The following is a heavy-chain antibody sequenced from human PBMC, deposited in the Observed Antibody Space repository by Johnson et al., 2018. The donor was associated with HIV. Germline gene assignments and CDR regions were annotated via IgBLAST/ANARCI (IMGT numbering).Heavy chain of an antibody. J-gene: IGHJ3*02. CDR1: GFTFSSYG. V-gene: IGHV3-33*01. D-gene: IGHD3-3*01. Sequence: QVQLVESGGGVVQPGRSLRLSCAASGFTFSSYGMHWVRQAPGKGLEWVAVIWYDGSNKYYADSVKGRFTISRDNSKNTLYLQMNSLRAEDTAVYYCARGKRFGSGFGAFDIWGQGTMVTVSS. CDR2: IWYDGSNK. CDR3: ARGKRFGSGFGAFDI.